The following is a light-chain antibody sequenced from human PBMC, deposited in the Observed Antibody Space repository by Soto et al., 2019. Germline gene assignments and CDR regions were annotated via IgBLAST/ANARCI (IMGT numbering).Light chain of an antibody. CDR1: QSFLYSSNNKNY. J-gene: IGKJ1*01. V-gene: IGKV4-1*01. CDR2: WAS. Sequence: DIVMTQSPDSLAVSLGERATINCKSSQSFLYSSNNKNYLAWYQHKPGQPPKLLIYWASTRVSGVPDRFSGSGSGTDFTLTSSSLQAEDVAVYYCQPYYHNPTFGQGTRVEIK. CDR3: QPYYHNPT.